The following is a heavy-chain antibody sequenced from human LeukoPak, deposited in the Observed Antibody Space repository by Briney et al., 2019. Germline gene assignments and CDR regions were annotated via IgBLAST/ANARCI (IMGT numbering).Heavy chain of an antibody. CDR2: INHSGST. Sequence: SETLSLTCAAYGGSFSGYYWSWIRQPPGKGLEWIGEINHSGSTNYNPSLKSRVTISVDTSKNQFSLKLSSVTAADTAVYYCAKRSYHLVRGVIITKTHFDYWGQGTLVTVSS. J-gene: IGHJ4*02. CDR3: AKRSYHLVRGVIITKTHFDY. CDR1: GGSFSGYY. V-gene: IGHV4-34*01. D-gene: IGHD3-10*01.